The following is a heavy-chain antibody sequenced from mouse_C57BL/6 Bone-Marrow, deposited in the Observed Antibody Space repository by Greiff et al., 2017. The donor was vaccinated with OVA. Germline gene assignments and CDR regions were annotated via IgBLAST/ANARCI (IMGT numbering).Heavy chain of an antibody. CDR1: GFNIKDYY. V-gene: IGHV14-2*01. Sequence: VQLQQSGAELVKPGASVKLSCTASGFNIKDYYMHWVKQRTEQGLEWMGRIDPEDGETKYAAKFQGKATITADTSSNTSYLQLSSLTSEDTAVDYCASPSYYYYGSSSFDYWGQGTTLTVSS. CDR3: ASPSYYYYGSSSFDY. J-gene: IGHJ2*01. CDR2: IDPEDGET. D-gene: IGHD1-1*01.